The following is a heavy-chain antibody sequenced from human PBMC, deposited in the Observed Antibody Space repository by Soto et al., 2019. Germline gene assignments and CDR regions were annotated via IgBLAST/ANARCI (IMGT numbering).Heavy chain of an antibody. J-gene: IGHJ6*02. CDR1: GGTFSSYA. CDR2: IIPIFGTA. V-gene: IGHV1-69*13. CDR3: ARDLNRGRSGYYGMDV. Sequence: SVKVSCKASGGTFSSYAISWVRQAPGQGLEWMGGIIPIFGTANYAQKFQGRVTITADESTSTAYMELSSLRSEDTAVYYCARDLNRGRSGYYGMDVWGQGXTVTVSS.